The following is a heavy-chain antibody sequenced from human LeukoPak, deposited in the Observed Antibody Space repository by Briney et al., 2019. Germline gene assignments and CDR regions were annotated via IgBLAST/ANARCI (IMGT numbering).Heavy chain of an antibody. CDR2: ISYDGSNK. J-gene: IGHJ4*02. D-gene: IGHD6-19*01. V-gene: IGHV3-30*04. CDR1: GFTFSSYA. CDR3: AWIAVAGPLLPDY. Sequence: PGGSLRLSCAASGFTFSSYAMHWVRQAPGKGLEWVAVISYDGSNKYYADSVKGRFTISRDNSKNTLYLQMNSLRAEDTAVYYCAWIAVAGPLLPDYWGQGTLVTVSS.